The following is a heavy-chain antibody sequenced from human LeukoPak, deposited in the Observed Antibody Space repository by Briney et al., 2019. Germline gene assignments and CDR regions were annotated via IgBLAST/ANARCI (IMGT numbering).Heavy chain of an antibody. J-gene: IGHJ4*02. V-gene: IGHV3-7*05. Sequence: SGGSLRLSCAASGFTFRSYWLSWVRQTPGKGLEWVANIKQDGSEKYYVDSVKGRFTISRDNAKNSLYLQMNSLRAEDTAVYYCARVTGVGITLVRGEGLDYWGQGTLVTVSS. D-gene: IGHD3-10*01. CDR1: GFTFRSYW. CDR3: ARVTGVGITLVRGEGLDY. CDR2: IKQDGSEK.